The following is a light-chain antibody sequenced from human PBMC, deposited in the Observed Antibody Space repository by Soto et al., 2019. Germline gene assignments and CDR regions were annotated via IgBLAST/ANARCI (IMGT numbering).Light chain of an antibody. V-gene: IGKV3-20*01. CDR3: HQYGSSLGT. Sequence: EIVLTQSPATLSLSPGERATLSCWASQSVTGTNLAWYQQRAGQAPRLLIYDAVRGATGIPDRFSGSGSGTDFTLTISRLEPEDFAVYYCHQYGSSLGTFGQGTKVDIK. CDR2: DAV. CDR1: QSVTGTN. J-gene: IGKJ2*01.